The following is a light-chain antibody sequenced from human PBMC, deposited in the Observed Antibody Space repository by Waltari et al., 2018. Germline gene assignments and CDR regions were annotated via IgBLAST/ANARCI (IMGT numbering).Light chain of an antibody. J-gene: IGLJ1*01. V-gene: IGLV2-14*01. Sequence: QSALTQPASVSGSPGQSITISCTGTSSDVGGYNLVSWYQHYPGKAPKLMIFEVSTRPSGVSNRFSGSKSGNTASLTISGLQAEDEADYYCSSYTKNSTYVFGTGTKVTVL. CDR3: SSYTKNSTYV. CDR1: SSDVGGYNL. CDR2: EVS.